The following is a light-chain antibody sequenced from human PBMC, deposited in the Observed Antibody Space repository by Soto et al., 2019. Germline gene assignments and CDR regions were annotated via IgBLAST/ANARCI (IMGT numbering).Light chain of an antibody. Sequence: QSALTQPASVSGSPGQSITISCTGTSSDVGGYNYVSWYQQHPGKAPQLMIYDVNNRPSGVSNRFSGSKSGNTASLTISGLQAEDEADYYCSSYTSSSTPVVFGGGTKLTVL. CDR2: DVN. CDR3: SSYTSSSTPVV. V-gene: IGLV2-14*01. J-gene: IGLJ2*01. CDR1: SSDVGGYNY.